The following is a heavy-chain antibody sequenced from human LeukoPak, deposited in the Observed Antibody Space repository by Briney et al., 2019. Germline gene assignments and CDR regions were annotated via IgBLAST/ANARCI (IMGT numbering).Heavy chain of an antibody. CDR1: GFTFSSYW. Sequence: GGSLRLSSAASGFTFSSYWMSWVRQAPGKGPEWVANIKQDGREKYYVDSVKGRFTISRANAKTSLYLQINSLRAEDTAVYYCARDNPDYDYIWGSYRGGDAFDIWGQGTMVTVSS. CDR2: IKQDGREK. V-gene: IGHV3-7*01. J-gene: IGHJ3*02. D-gene: IGHD3-16*02. CDR3: ARDNPDYDYIWGSYRGGDAFDI.